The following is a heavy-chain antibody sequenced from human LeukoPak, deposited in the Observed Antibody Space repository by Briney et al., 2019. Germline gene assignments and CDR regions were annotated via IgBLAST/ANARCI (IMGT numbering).Heavy chain of an antibody. D-gene: IGHD1-26*01. CDR3: ARYSWSYHTHFDP. V-gene: IGHV1-46*01. J-gene: IGHJ5*02. CDR1: GDTFSRYY. Sequence: GASVTVPRKASGDTFSRYYIHWVRQAPGQGLEWMGIINPSGGITTYAQKFEGRVTMTRDTSTSTVDMKLSRLRSEDTAVYYCARYSWSYHTHFDPWPQGTLVTVSS. CDR2: INPSGGIT.